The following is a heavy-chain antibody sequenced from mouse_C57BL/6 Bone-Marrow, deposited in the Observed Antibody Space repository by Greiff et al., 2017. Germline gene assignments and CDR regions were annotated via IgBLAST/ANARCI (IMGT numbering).Heavy chain of an antibody. CDR1: GYAFSSSW. D-gene: IGHD2-4*01. Sequence: VKLMESGPELVKPGASVKISCKASGYAFSSSWMNWVKQRPGKGLEWIGRIYPGDGDTNYNGKFKGKATLTADKSSSTAYMQLSSLTSEDSAVYFCARGGDDYGYFDVWGTGTTVTVSS. V-gene: IGHV1-82*01. CDR3: ARGGDDYGYFDV. CDR2: IYPGDGDT. J-gene: IGHJ1*03.